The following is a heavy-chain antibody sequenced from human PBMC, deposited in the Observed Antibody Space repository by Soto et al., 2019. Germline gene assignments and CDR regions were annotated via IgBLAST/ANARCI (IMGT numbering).Heavy chain of an antibody. CDR3: AKDSNDVDIASTITSPLFDY. Sequence: EVQLLESGGGLVQPGGSLRLSCAASGFTFSSYAMSWVRQAPGKGLEWVSAISGSGGSTYYADSVKGRFTISRDNSKNTLYLQMNSLRAEDTAVYYCAKDSNDVDIASTITSPLFDYWGQGTLVTVSS. V-gene: IGHV3-23*01. D-gene: IGHD5-12*01. J-gene: IGHJ4*02. CDR2: ISGSGGST. CDR1: GFTFSSYA.